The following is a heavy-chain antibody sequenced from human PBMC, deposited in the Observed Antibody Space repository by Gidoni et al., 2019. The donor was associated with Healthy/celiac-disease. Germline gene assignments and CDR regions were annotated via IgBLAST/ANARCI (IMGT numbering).Heavy chain of an antibody. CDR1: GGTFSSSA. CDR3: ARSAASGYDFDY. J-gene: IGHJ4*02. CDR2: FIPILGIA. Sequence: QVQLVQSGAEVKKPGSSVKVSCKASGGTFSSSAISWVRQAPGQGLEWMGRFIPILGIANYAQKFQGRVTITADKSTSTAYMELSSLRSEDTAVYYCARSAASGYDFDYWGQGTLVTVSS. D-gene: IGHD5-12*01. V-gene: IGHV1-69*04.